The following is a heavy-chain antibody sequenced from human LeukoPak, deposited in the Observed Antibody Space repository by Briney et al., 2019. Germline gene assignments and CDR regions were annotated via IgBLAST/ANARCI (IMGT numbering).Heavy chain of an antibody. Sequence: GGSLRLSCAASGFTFSSHWMNWVRRAPGKGLEWVAIINQDGGRIGYGDSVKGRFTISRDNAQNSLYLQMNSLRAEDTAVYYCASVYKYGMDVWGQGTLVTVSS. CDR2: INQDGGRI. CDR1: GFTFSSHW. V-gene: IGHV3-7*03. J-gene: IGHJ6*02. CDR3: ASVYKYGMDV.